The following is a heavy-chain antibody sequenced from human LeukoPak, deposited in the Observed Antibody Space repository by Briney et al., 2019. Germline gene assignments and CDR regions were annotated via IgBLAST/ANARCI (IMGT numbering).Heavy chain of an antibody. CDR2: IYWDDDK. CDR1: GFSLSTSGVG. CDR3: AHRRGNSGWSEGYFDY. D-gene: IGHD6-19*01. J-gene: IGHJ4*02. Sequence: SGPTLVNPTQTLTLTCTFSGFSLSTSGVGVGWIRQPPGKALEWLELIYWDDDKRYSPSLKNRLTITKDTSKNQLVLTMTNMDPVDTATYHCAHRRGNSGWSEGYFDYWGQGILVTVSS. V-gene: IGHV2-5*02.